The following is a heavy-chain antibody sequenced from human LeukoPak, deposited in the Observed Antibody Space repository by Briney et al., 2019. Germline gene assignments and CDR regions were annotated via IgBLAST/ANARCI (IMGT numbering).Heavy chain of an antibody. CDR3: AKEQAGTHDY. J-gene: IGHJ4*02. CDR1: GFTFSSYG. D-gene: IGHD6-19*01. Sequence: GGSLRLSCAASGFTFSSYGMHWVRQAPGKGLEWVAVISYDGSNKYYADSVKGRFTISRDNSKNTLYLQMNSLRAEDTAVYYCAKEQAGTHDYWGQGTLVTVSS. V-gene: IGHV3-30*18. CDR2: ISYDGSNK.